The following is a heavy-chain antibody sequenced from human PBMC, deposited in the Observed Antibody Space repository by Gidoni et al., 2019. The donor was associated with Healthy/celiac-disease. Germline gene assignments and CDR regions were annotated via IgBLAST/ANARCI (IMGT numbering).Heavy chain of an antibody. CDR1: GFTFSSYW. J-gene: IGHJ4*02. V-gene: IGHV3-7*03. CDR3: ATQYYDFWSGYSPFDY. CDR2: IKQDGSEK. D-gene: IGHD3-3*01. Sequence: EVQLVESGGGLVQPGGSLRLSCAASGFTFSSYWMSWVRQAPGKGLEWVANIKQDGSEKYYVDSVKGRFTIARDNAKNSLYLQMNSLRAEDTAVYYCATQYYDFWSGYSPFDYWGQGTLVTVSS.